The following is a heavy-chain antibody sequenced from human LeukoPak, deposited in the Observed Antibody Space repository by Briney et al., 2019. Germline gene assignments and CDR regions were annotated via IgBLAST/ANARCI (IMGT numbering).Heavy chain of an antibody. Sequence: ASVKVSCKASGYTFTGYYMHWVQQAPGQGLEWMGWINPNSGGTNYAQKFQGWVTMTRDTSISTAYMELSRLRSDDTAVYYCARADYGGNWYYFDYWGQGTLVTVSS. V-gene: IGHV1-2*04. D-gene: IGHD4-23*01. CDR2: INPNSGGT. CDR1: GYTFTGYY. J-gene: IGHJ4*02. CDR3: ARADYGGNWYYFDY.